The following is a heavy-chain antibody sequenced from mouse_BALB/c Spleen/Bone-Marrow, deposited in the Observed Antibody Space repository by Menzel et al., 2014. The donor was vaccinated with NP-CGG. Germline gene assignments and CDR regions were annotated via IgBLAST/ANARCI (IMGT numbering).Heavy chain of an antibody. Sequence: EVQLVESGPGLVKPSQSLSLTCSVTGYSITSGYYWNWIRQFPGDKLEWMGYISYDGSNNYNPSLKNRISITRDTSKSQFFLKLNSVTTEDTATYYCAKMGYAMDYWGQGTSVTVSS. V-gene: IGHV3-6*02. CDR1: GYSITSGYY. CDR2: ISYDGSN. CDR3: AKMGYAMDY. J-gene: IGHJ4*01.